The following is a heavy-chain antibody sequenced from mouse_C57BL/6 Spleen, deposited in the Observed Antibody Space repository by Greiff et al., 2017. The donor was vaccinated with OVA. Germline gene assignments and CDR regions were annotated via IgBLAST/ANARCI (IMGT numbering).Heavy chain of an antibody. Sequence: VKLVESGPGLVAPSQSLSITCTASGFSLTSYAISWVRQPPGKGLEWLGVIWTGGGTNYNSGLKSRLRISKDNAKSQVFIKMNSLQTEDTARYYCARKGVRWYFDVWGTGTTVTVSS. CDR3: ARKGVRWYFDV. CDR2: IWTGGGT. J-gene: IGHJ1*03. D-gene: IGHD2-13*01. V-gene: IGHV2-9-1*01. CDR1: GFSLTSYA.